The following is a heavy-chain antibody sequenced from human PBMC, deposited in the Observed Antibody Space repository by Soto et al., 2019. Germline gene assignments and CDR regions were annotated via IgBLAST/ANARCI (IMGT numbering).Heavy chain of an antibody. D-gene: IGHD1-26*01. CDR1: ARTVSSYA. CDR2: IIPIFGTA. J-gene: IGHJ4*02. CDR3: PRDLLVGATIYYFYY. V-gene: IGHV1-69*13. Sequence: VKVSCNTSARTVSSYATSFSRNTTGQGLEWMGGIIPIFGTANYAQKFQGRVTITADESTSTAYMELSSLRSEDTAVYYCPRDLLVGATIYYFYYWVQRALVT.